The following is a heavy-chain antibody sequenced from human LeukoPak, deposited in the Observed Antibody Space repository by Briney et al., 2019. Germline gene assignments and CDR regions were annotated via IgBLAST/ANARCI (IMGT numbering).Heavy chain of an antibody. CDR2: INQDGSKK. CDR3: ARDYSPSSGYCSSTYCYWDGLDI. J-gene: IGHJ3*02. V-gene: IGHV3-7*01. D-gene: IGHD2-2*03. Sequence: QPGGSLRLSCAASGFTFSSYTMNWVRQAPGMGLEWVANINQDGSKKNYVDSVKGRFTVSRDNVKNSVYLQMNSLRAEDTAVYYCARDYSPSSGYCSSTYCYWDGLDIWGQGTMVTVSS. CDR1: GFTFSSYT.